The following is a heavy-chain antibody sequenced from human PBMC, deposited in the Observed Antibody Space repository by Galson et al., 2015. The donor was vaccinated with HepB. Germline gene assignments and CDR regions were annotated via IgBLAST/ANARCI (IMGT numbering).Heavy chain of an antibody. D-gene: IGHD3-3*01. Sequence: SVKVSCKVSGYTLTELSMHWVRQAPGKGLEWMGGFDPEDGETIYAQKFQGRVTMTEDTSTDTAYMELSSLRSEDTAVYYCAAPERAIFGVARGAFDIWGQGTMVTVSS. J-gene: IGHJ3*02. CDR3: AAPERAIFGVARGAFDI. CDR2: FDPEDGET. CDR1: GYTLTELS. V-gene: IGHV1-24*01.